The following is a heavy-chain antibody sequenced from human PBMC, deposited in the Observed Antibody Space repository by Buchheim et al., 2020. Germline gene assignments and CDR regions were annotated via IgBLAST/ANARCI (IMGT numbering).Heavy chain of an antibody. D-gene: IGHD6-13*01. V-gene: IGHV3-30*04. CDR2: ISYDGSNK. J-gene: IGHJ4*02. CDR1: GFTFSSYA. CDR3: ARLFSTSSSWYGVDY. Sequence: QVQLVESGGGVVQPGRSLRLSCAASGFTFSSYAMHWVRQAPGKGLEWVAVISYDGSNKYYADSVKGRFTISRDNSKNTLYLQMNSLRAEDTAVYYCARLFSTSSSWYGVDYWSQGTL.